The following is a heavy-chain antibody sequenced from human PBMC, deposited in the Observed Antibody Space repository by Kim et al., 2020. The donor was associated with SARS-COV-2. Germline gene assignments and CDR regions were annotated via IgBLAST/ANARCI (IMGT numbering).Heavy chain of an antibody. J-gene: IGHJ5*02. D-gene: IGHD3-22*01. CDR2: INTNTGNP. V-gene: IGHV7-4-1*01. CDR3: ARELFDSRAYSFDP. Sequence: ASVKVSCKASGYTFTNYAVTWVRQAPGQGLEWMGWINTNTGNPTYAQAFTGRFVFSLDTSVSTAYLEIRRLEPEDTAVYYCARELFDSRAYSFDPWGQGTLVTVSS. CDR1: GYTFTNYA.